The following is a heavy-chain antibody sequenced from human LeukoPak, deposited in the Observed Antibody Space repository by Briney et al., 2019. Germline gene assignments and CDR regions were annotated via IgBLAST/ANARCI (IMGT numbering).Heavy chain of an antibody. Sequence: ASVKVSCKASGYTFTSYDINWVRQATGQGLEWMGWMNPNSGNTGYAQKFQGRVTMTRNTSISTAYMELSSLRSEDTAVYYCARALGVADFEGYWGQGTLVTVSS. CDR3: ARALGVADFEGY. CDR2: MNPNSGNT. D-gene: IGHD3-3*01. V-gene: IGHV1-8*01. J-gene: IGHJ4*02. CDR1: GYTFTSYD.